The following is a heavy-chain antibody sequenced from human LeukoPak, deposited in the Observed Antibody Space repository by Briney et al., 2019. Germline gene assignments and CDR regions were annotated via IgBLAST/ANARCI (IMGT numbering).Heavy chain of an antibody. CDR2: ISGSGGST. D-gene: IGHD6-13*01. Sequence: GGSLRLSCAASGFTVSSSYVSWVRLAPGKGLEWVSAISGSGGSTYYADSVKGRFTISRDNSKNTLYLQMNSLRAEDTAVYFCAKSHSSSWYRPPFDYWGQGTLVTVSS. J-gene: IGHJ4*02. CDR1: GFTVSSSY. CDR3: AKSHSSSWYRPPFDY. V-gene: IGHV3-23*01.